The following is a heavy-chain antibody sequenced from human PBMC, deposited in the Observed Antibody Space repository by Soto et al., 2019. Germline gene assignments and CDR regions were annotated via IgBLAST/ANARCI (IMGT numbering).Heavy chain of an antibody. CDR2: IIPILGIA. CDR3: AVLVVPADIGYYYYYYMDV. V-gene: IGHV1-69*02. J-gene: IGHJ6*03. CDR1: GGTFSSYT. Sequence: QVQLVQSGAEVKKPGSSVKVSCKASGGTFSSYTISWVRQAPGQGLEWMGRIIPILGIANYAQKFQGRVTITADKSTSTAYMELSSLRSEDTAVYYCAVLVVPADIGYYYYYYMDVWGKGTTVTVSS. D-gene: IGHD2-2*01.